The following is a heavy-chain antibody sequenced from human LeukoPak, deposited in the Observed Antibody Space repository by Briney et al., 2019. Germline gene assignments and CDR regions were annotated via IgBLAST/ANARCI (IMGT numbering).Heavy chain of an antibody. CDR1: GFTFSSYG. V-gene: IGHV3-30*02. CDR2: IRYDGSNK. Sequence: GGSLRLSCAASGFTFSSYGMHWVRQAPGKGLEWVAFIRYDGSNKYYADSVKGRFTISRDNSKNTLYLQMNSLRAEDTAVYYCAKVEAPLYYYYMDVWGKGTTVTISS. CDR3: AKVEAPLYYYYMDV. J-gene: IGHJ6*03.